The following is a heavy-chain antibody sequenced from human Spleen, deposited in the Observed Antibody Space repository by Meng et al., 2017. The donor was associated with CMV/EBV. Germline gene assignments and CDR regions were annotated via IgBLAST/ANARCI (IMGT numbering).Heavy chain of an antibody. CDR2: ISSSGSTI. CDR1: GFTFSSYE. V-gene: IGHV3-48*03. Sequence: GGSLRLSCAASGFTFSSYEMNWVRQAPGKGLEWVSYISSSGSTIYYADSVKGRFTISRDNAKNSLYLQMNSLRAEDTAVYYCASLGTLYSKGLGYWGQGTLVTVSS. J-gene: IGHJ4*02. CDR3: ASLGTLYSKGLGY. D-gene: IGHD4-11*01.